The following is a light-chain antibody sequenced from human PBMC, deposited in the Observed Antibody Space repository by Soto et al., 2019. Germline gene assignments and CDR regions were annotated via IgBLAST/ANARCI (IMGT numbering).Light chain of an antibody. CDR1: KSISSW. CDR2: KAS. V-gene: IGKV1-5*03. CDR3: QQYNSYSCT. Sequence: DIQMTQSPFTLSASVGDMFATTGRARKSISSWLAWQQKPPGKPPKLLIYKASTLESGVPERFSGSGCGTEFTLTISSLQPDDFATYYCQQYNSYSCTFGQGTKGDIK. J-gene: IGKJ1*01.